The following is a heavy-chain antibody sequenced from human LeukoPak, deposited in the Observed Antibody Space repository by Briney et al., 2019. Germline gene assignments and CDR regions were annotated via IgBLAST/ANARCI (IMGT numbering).Heavy chain of an antibody. CDR2: ISYDGSNK. V-gene: IGHV3-30*04. D-gene: IGHD3-22*01. CDR3: AKDGDSSGYRPFFDY. Sequence: PGGSLRLSCAASGFTFSSYAMHWVRQAPGKGLEWVAVISYDGSNKYYADSVKGRFTISRDNSKNTLYLQMNSLRAEDTAVYYCAKDGDSSGYRPFFDYWGQGTLVTVSS. J-gene: IGHJ4*02. CDR1: GFTFSSYA.